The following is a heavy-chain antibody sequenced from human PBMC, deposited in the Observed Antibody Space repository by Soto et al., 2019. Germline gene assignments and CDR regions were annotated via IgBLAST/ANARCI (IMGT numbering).Heavy chain of an antibody. V-gene: IGHV4-34*01. D-gene: IGHD1-26*01. CDR2: INHSGST. Sequence: QVQLQQWGAGLLKPSETLSLTCAVYGGSFSGYYWSWIRQPPGKGLEWIGEINHSGSTNYNPSLKGRVTISVYTSKNQFSLKLSSVTAADTAVYYCARGNRGSYKRDPRYYYGMDVWGQGTTVTVSS. CDR1: GGSFSGYY. J-gene: IGHJ6*02. CDR3: ARGNRGSYKRDPRYYYGMDV.